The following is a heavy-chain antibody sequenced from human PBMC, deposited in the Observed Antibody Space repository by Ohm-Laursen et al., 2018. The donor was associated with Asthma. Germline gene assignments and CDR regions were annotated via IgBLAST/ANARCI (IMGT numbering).Heavy chain of an antibody. V-gene: IGHV4-59*01. D-gene: IGHD6-6*01. CDR1: GSSISSYY. Sequence: GTLSLTCTVSGSSISSYYWSWIRQPPGKGLEWIGYFFLRGNDNYNPSLRSRVTMSMGTSRDQFSLNLRSVTAADTAVYYCARVGIAARVIDSWGQGTLVIVSS. CDR2: FFLRGND. CDR3: ARVGIAARVIDS. J-gene: IGHJ4*02.